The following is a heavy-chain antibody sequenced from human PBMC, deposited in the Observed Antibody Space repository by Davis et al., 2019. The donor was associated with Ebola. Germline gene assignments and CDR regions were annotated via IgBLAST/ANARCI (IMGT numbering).Heavy chain of an antibody. J-gene: IGHJ6*02. CDR2: INHSGST. D-gene: IGHD6-13*01. V-gene: IGHV4-34*01. CDR3: ARLSSSPGGGVDV. Sequence: SETLSLTCTVSGGSIINYYWSWIRQPPGKGLEWIGEINHSGSTNYNPSLKSRVTISVDTSKNQFSLKLSSVTAADTAVYYCARLSSSPGGGVDVWGQGTTVTVSS. CDR1: GGSIINYY.